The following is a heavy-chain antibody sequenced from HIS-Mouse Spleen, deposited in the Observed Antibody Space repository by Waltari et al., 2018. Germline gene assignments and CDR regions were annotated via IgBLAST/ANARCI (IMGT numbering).Heavy chain of an antibody. J-gene: IGHJ2*01. CDR1: GGSISSRRYS. D-gene: IGHD6-13*01. CDR3: AREIPYSSSWYDWYFDL. CDR2: IYYSGST. V-gene: IGHV4-39*07. Sequence: QLQLQESGPGLVKPSETLALTCTVAGGSISSRRYSWGWIRQPPGKGLEWIGSIYYSGSTYYNPSLKSRVTISVDTSKNQFSLKLSSVTAADTVVYYCAREIPYSSSWYDWYFDLWGRGTLVTVSS.